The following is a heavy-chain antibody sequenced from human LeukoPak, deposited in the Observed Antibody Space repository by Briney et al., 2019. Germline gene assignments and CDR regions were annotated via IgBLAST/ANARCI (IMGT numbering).Heavy chain of an antibody. CDR1: GFTLSSYA. V-gene: IGHV3-23*01. CDR2: ISGSGGNT. J-gene: IGHJ4*02. CDR3: AKDQYGGNPQYYFDY. Sequence: GRSLTLSCPASGFTLSSYAMSCVSQPPGKWLDWVSAISGSGGNTYYADSVKGRFTISRDNSKNTLYLQMNSLRAEDTAVYYCAKDQYGGNPQYYFDYWGQGTLVTVSS. D-gene: IGHD4-23*01.